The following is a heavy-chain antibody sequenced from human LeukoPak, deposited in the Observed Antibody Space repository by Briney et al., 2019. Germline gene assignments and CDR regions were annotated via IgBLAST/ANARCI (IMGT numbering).Heavy chain of an antibody. CDR1: GGSIRSSYYY. CDR2: IYDSGST. CDR3: ARLITMVRGLEDWFDP. V-gene: IGHV4-39*07. J-gene: IGHJ5*02. Sequence: PSETLSLTCTVSGGSIRSSYYYWGWIRQPPGKGLEWIGSIYDSGSTNYNPSLNSRVTISVDKSKNQFSLKLSSVTAADTAVYYCARLITMVRGLEDWFDPWGQGSLVTVSS. D-gene: IGHD3-10*01.